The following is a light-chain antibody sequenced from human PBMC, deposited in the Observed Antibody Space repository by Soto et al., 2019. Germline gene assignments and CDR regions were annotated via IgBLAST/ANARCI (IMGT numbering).Light chain of an antibody. J-gene: IGLJ3*02. Sequence: QAVVTRPPSASGTPGQRVTISCSGSNSNIGSNTVNWYQQVPGTAPKLLIYSNNQRPSGVPDRFSGSKSGTSASLAISGLQSEDEADYSCAAWDDSLNGWVFGGGTKLTVL. CDR2: SNN. CDR3: AAWDDSLNGWV. CDR1: NSNIGSNT. V-gene: IGLV1-44*01.